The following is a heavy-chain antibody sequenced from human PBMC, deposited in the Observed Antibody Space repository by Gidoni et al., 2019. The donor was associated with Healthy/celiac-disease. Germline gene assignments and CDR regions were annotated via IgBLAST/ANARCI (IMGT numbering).Heavy chain of an antibody. CDR2: IIPIFGTA. J-gene: IGHJ4*02. V-gene: IGHV1-69*01. D-gene: IGHD3-3*01. CDR3: ARGATIFGVVIDFDY. Sequence: APGQGLEWMGGIIPIFGTANYAQKFQGRVTITADESTSTAYMELSSLRSEDTAVYYCARGATIFGVVIDFDYWGQGTLVTVSS.